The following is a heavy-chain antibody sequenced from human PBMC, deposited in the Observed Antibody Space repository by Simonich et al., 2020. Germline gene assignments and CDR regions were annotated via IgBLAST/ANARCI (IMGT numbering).Heavy chain of an antibody. CDR1: GYTFTGYY. CDR2: IKPNSGGT. V-gene: IGHV1-2*06. D-gene: IGHD3-10*01. CDR3: ARVPGIYYYYGMDV. J-gene: IGHJ6*02. Sequence: GAEVKKPGASVKVSCKASGYTFTGYYMPWVRQAPGQGLEWMGRIKPNSGGTNYAQKFQGRVTMTRDTSISTAYMELSRLRSDDTAVYYCARVPGIYYYYGMDVWGQGTTVTVSS.